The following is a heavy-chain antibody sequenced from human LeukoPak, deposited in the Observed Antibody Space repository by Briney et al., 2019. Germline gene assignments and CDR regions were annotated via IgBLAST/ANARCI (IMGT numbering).Heavy chain of an antibody. CDR1: GGSISSYY. CDR3: ARDGKWLLPFDY. Sequence: SETLSLTCTVSGGSISSYYWSWIRQPAGKGLEWIGRIYTSGSTNYNPSLKSRVTMSVNTSKNQFSLKLSSVTAADTAVYYCARDGKWLLPFDYWGQGTLVTVSS. V-gene: IGHV4-4*07. CDR2: IYTSGST. D-gene: IGHD3-22*01. J-gene: IGHJ4*02.